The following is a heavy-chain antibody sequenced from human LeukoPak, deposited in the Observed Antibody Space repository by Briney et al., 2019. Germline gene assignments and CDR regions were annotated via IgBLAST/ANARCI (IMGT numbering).Heavy chain of an antibody. CDR3: ARGGQLEAFDI. Sequence: GGSLRLSCAASGFTFSSYVMSWVRQAPGKGLEWVSVIYSGGSTYYADSVKGRFTISRDNSKNTLYLQLNSLRAEDTAVYYCARGGQLEAFDIWGQGTMVTVSS. D-gene: IGHD2-2*01. CDR1: GFTFSSYV. J-gene: IGHJ3*02. V-gene: IGHV3-66*01. CDR2: IYSGGST.